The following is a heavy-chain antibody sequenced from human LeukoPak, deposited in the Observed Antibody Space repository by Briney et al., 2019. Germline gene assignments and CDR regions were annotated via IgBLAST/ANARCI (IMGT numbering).Heavy chain of an antibody. J-gene: IGHJ4*02. CDR1: GGTFSSYA. Sequence: ASVKVSCKASGGTFSSYAISWVRQAPGQGLEWMGGIIPIFGTANYAQKFQGRVTITADESTSTAYMELRSLRSDDTAVYYCARGLGLRLGEDLDYWGQGTLVTVSS. CDR2: IIPIFGTA. D-gene: IGHD3-16*01. CDR3: ARGLGLRLGEDLDY. V-gene: IGHV1-69*01.